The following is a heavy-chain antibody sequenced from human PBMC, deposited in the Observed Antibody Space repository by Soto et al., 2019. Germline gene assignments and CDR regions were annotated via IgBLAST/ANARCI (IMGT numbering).Heavy chain of an antibody. D-gene: IGHD3-3*01. CDR3: ASPFGVVTQNDYYYYGMDV. Sequence: PGGSLRLSCAASGFTFSSYAMSWVRQAPGKGLEWVSAISGSGGSTYYADSVKGRFTISRDNSKNTLYLQMNSLRAEDTAVYYCASPFGVVTQNDYYYYGMDVWGQGTTVTVSS. V-gene: IGHV3-23*01. J-gene: IGHJ6*02. CDR1: GFTFSSYA. CDR2: ISGSGGST.